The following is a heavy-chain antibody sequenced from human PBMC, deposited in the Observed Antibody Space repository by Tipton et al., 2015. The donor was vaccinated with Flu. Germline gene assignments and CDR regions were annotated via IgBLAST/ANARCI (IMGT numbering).Heavy chain of an antibody. CDR3: ARGRYTSFDY. J-gene: IGHJ4*02. D-gene: IGHD1-14*01. Sequence: LVQSSQTLSLTCAISGDSVSRSDVAWNWIRQSPSRGLEWLGRTYYRSRWTTDYSLSVKSRIIINLDTSNNQLSLQLSSVTPEDTGVYYCARGRYTSFDYWGQGSLVTVSS. V-gene: IGHV6-1*01. CDR1: GDSVSRSDVA. CDR2: TYYRSRWTT.